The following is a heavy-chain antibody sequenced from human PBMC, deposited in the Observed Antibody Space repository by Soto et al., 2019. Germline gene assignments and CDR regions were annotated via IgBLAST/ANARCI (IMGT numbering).Heavy chain of an antibody. CDR3: ARDNGRFLEWGTELDY. CDR2: IKQDGSEK. D-gene: IGHD3-3*01. CDR1: GFTFSSYW. Sequence: GESLKISCAASGFTFSSYWMSWVRQAPGKGLEWVANIKQDGSEKYYVDSVKGRFTISRDNAKNSLYLQMNSLRAEDTAVYYCARDNGRFLEWGTELDYWGQGTLVTVSS. V-gene: IGHV3-7*01. J-gene: IGHJ4*02.